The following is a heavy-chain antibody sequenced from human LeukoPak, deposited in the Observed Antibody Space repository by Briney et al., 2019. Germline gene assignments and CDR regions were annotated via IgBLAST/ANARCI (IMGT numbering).Heavy chain of an antibody. Sequence: GGSLRLSCAAAGFTFSTYGMHWVRQAQGRGLGGGAFIPYDGSNKYYADSVKGGFTISRDNSKNPLYLQMNSLRAEDTAVYYCARGPPPYYDYVWGSYRPFDYWGQGTLVTVSS. CDR1: GFTFSTYG. CDR2: IPYDGSNK. CDR3: ARGPPPYYDYVWGSYRPFDY. J-gene: IGHJ4*02. D-gene: IGHD3-16*02. V-gene: IGHV3-30*12.